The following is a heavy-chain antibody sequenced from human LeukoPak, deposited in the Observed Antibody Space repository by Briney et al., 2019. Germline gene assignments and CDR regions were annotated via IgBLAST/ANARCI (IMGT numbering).Heavy chain of an antibody. Sequence: GGSLRLSCAASGFTFSSYGMHWVRQAPGKGLEWVAVIWYDGSNKYYADSVKGRFTISRDNSKNTLYLQMNSLRAEDTAVYYCASGAEWFGGVIHHWGQGTLVTASS. J-gene: IGHJ1*01. CDR2: IWYDGSNK. D-gene: IGHD3-16*01. V-gene: IGHV3-33*01. CDR3: ASGAEWFGGVIHH. CDR1: GFTFSSYG.